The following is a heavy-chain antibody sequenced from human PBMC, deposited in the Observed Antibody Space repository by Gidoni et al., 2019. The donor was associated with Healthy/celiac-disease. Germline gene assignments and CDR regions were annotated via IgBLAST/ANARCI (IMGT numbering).Heavy chain of an antibody. D-gene: IGHD2-2*01. V-gene: IGHV3-30-3*01. Sequence: QVQLVESGGGVVQPGRSLRLSCAASGFTFSSYAMHWVRQALGKGLEWVAVISYDGSNKYYADSVKGRFTISRDNSKNTLYLQMNSLRAEDTAVYYCASGIVVVPAAIRDYWGQGTLVTVSS. J-gene: IGHJ4*02. CDR3: ASGIVVVPAAIRDY. CDR1: GFTFSSYA. CDR2: ISYDGSNK.